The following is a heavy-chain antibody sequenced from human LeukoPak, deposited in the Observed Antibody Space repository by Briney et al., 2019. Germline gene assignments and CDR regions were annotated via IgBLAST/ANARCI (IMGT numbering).Heavy chain of an antibody. CDR2: IIPIFGTA. V-gene: IGHV1-69*05. CDR3: ARGTSLGNDGEYY. D-gene: IGHD1-1*01. J-gene: IGHJ4*02. CDR1: RGTFSSYA. Sequence: ASLKVSCKASRGTFSSYAISWVRQAPGQGLEWMGRIIPIFGTANYAQKFQGRVTITTDESTSTAYMELSSLRSEDTAVYYCARGTSLGNDGEYYWGQGTLVTVSS.